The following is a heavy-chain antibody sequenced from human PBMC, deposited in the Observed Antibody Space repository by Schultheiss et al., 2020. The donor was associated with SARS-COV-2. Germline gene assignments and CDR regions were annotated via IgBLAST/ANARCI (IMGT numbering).Heavy chain of an antibody. J-gene: IGHJ6*02. CDR1: GYTFTSYY. D-gene: IGHD3-3*01. Sequence: ASVKVSCKASGYTFTSYYMHWVRQAPGQGLEWMGIINPSGGSTSYAQKFQGRVTMTRDTSTSTVYMELSSLRSEDTAVYYCARSLYHYDFWSGYYTAGGGYYYGMDVWGQGTTVTVSS. CDR2: INPSGGST. V-gene: IGHV1-46*01. CDR3: ARSLYHYDFWSGYYTAGGGYYYGMDV.